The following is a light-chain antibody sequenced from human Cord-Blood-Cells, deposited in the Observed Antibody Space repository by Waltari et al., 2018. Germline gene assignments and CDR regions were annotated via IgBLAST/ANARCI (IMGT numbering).Light chain of an antibody. J-gene: IGLJ3*02. Sequence: SYVLTQPPSVSVAPGKTARITCGGNNIGRKSVHWYQQKPGQAPVLIIYYDSDPPSGIPERFAGTNSGNTATLTISRVEAGEEADYYCQVWDSSSDHPVCGGGTKLTVL. CDR3: QVWDSSSDHPV. CDR1: NIGRKS. V-gene: IGLV3-21*04. CDR2: YDS.